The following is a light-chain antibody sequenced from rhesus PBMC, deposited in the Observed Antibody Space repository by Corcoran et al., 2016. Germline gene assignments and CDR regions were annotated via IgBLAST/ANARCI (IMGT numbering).Light chain of an antibody. CDR2: KAS. Sequence: DIQMTQSPSSLSVSVGDTVTITCRASQGISSWLAWYQRKPGKAPNLLFYKASSLQSGVPSRFSGSGSGIDFTLTISSLQSEDFATYYWQQYSSRPRTFGQGTKVEIK. V-gene: IGKV1-22*01. CDR1: QGISSW. CDR3: QQYSSRPRT. J-gene: IGKJ1*01.